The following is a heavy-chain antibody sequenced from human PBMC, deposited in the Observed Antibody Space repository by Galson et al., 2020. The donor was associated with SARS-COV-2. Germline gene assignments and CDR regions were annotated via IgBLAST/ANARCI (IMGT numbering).Heavy chain of an antibody. J-gene: IGHJ6*02. CDR3: ATFPAYWGFPGMDV. D-gene: IGHD7-27*01. V-gene: IGHV1-24*01. CDR1: GYTLTELS. CDR2: FDPEDGET. Sequence: ASVKVSCKVSGYTLTELSMHWVRQAPGKGLEWMGGFDPEDGETIYAQKFQGRVTMTEDTSTDTAYMELSSLGSEDTAVYYCATFPAYWGFPGMDVWGQGTTVTVSS.